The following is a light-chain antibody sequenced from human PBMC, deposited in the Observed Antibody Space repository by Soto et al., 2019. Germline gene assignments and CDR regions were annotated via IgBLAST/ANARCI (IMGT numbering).Light chain of an antibody. V-gene: IGKV3-20*01. J-gene: IGKJ3*01. CDR1: ESVASSY. Sequence: EIELTQSPAPLSLSPGEGATLSCRASESVASSYLAWYQQIPGQAPRLLIYGASSRATGIPDRFSGSGSGTDFTLTISRLEPEDFAVYYCQQYGRTFGPGTKVDIK. CDR3: QQYGRT. CDR2: GAS.